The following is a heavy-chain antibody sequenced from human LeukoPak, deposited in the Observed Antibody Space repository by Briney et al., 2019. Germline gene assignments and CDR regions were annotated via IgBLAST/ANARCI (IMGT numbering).Heavy chain of an antibody. Sequence: SETLSLTCTVSGGSISSSSYYWGWIRQPPGKGLEWIGSIYYSGSTYYNPSLKSRVTISVDTSKNQFSLKLSSVTAADTAVYYCARLRNQWLVTDWFDPWGQGTLVTVSS. CDR1: GGSISSSSYY. J-gene: IGHJ5*02. CDR2: IYYSGST. D-gene: IGHD6-19*01. V-gene: IGHV4-39*07. CDR3: ARLRNQWLVTDWFDP.